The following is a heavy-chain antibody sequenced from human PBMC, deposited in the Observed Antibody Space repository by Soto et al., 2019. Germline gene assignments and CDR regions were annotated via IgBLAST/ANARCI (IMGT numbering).Heavy chain of an antibody. CDR1: GYTFTRYA. CDR2: INAGYGNT. V-gene: IGHV1-3*01. CDR3: ARAGDDCSTTTCYLIDY. Sequence: ASVKVSCKTSGYTFTRYAMHWVRQAPGQRLEWMGWINAGYGNTAYSQNFQGRVTLTRDTSASTAYMELSSLRSEDTAVYYCARAGDDCSTTTCYLIDYWGQGTLVTVSS. J-gene: IGHJ4*02. D-gene: IGHD2-2*01.